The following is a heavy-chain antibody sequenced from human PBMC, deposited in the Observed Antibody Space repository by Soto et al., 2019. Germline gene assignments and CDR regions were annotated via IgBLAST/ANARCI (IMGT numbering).Heavy chain of an antibody. J-gene: IGHJ4*02. CDR3: ARVVLYRAGRDGYNFDY. CDR1: GGSFSGYY. V-gene: IGHV4-34*01. CDR2: INHSGST. D-gene: IGHD5-12*01. Sequence: SETLSLTCAVYGGSFSGYYWSWIRQPPGKGLEWIGEINHSGSTNYNPSLKSRVTISVDTSKNQFSLKLSSVTAADTAVYYCARVVLYRAGRDGYNFDYWGQGTLITVSS.